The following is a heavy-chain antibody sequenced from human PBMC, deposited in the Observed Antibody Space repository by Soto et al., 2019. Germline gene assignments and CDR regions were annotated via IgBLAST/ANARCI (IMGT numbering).Heavy chain of an antibody. CDR3: ARIARGSGWFDP. CDR1: GFSLSNARMG. CDR2: IFSNDEK. D-gene: IGHD6-25*01. J-gene: IGHJ5*02. V-gene: IGHV2-26*01. Sequence: QVTLKESGPVLVKPTETLTLTCTVSGFSLSNARMGVGWIRQPPGKALEWLAHIFSNDEKSYSTSLKSRLTISKDTSKSQVVLTMTNMDPVDTATYYCARIARGSGWFDPWGQGTLVTVSS.